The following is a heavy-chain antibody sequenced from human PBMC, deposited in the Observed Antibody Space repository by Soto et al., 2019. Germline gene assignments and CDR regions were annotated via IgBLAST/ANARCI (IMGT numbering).Heavy chain of an antibody. CDR2: IYHSVST. CDR1: GGSISSGGYS. J-gene: IGHJ4*02. Sequence: QLQLLESGSGLVKPSQTLSLTCAVSGGSISSGGYSWGWIRQPPGKGLEWIGYIYHSVSTYYNPALKSRVTISVDRSKNQFSLRLSSVTAADTAVYYCARVPGYWGQGTLVTVSS. CDR3: ARVPGY. V-gene: IGHV4-30-2*01.